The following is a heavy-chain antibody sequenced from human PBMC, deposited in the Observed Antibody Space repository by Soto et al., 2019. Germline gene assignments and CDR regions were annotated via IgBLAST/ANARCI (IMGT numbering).Heavy chain of an antibody. V-gene: IGHV3-74*01. Sequence: EVQLVESGGDFVQPGGSLRLSCAASGFTFSSYWMHWVRQVPGKGLVWVSRINSDGSRVNYADSVKGRFAISRDNAKNTLYLHVNSLTVEDKAVYSCARGGSGAYYQDYWGRGTLVTVSS. CDR3: ARGGSGAYYQDY. CDR1: GFTFSSYW. J-gene: IGHJ4*02. D-gene: IGHD3-22*01. CDR2: INSDGSRV.